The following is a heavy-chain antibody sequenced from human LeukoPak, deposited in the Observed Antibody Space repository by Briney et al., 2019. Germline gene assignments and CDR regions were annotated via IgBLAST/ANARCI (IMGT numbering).Heavy chain of an antibody. CDR1: GGTFSSYA. D-gene: IGHD6-13*01. J-gene: IGHJ3*01. CDR2: IIPIFGTA. V-gene: IGHV1-69*13. Sequence: SVKVSCKASGGTFSSYAISWVRQAPGQGLEWMGGIIPIFGTANYAQKFQGRVTITADESTSTAYMELSSLRSEDTAVYYCARDARGAAAADDPLDVWGQGTTVIVSS. CDR3: ARDARGAAAADDPLDV.